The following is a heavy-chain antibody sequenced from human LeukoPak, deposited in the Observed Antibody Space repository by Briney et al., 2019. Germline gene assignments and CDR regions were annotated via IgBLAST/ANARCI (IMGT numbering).Heavy chain of an antibody. V-gene: IGHV4-59*01. CDR3: ARSRGYSGYAYDAFDL. D-gene: IGHD5-12*01. CDR1: GGSMSSYY. Sequence: SETLSLTCTVSGGSMSSYYWKWIRQPRGKGLEWIGYIYYSGSTNYNPSLKSRVTISVDTSKNQFSLKLSSVTAADTAVYYCARSRGYSGYAYDAFDLWGQGTMVTVSS. CDR2: IYYSGST. J-gene: IGHJ3*01.